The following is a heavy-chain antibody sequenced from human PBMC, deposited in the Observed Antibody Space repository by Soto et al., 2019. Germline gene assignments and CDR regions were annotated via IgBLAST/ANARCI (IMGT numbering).Heavy chain of an antibody. CDR2: LSGSGGTT. D-gene: IGHD3-10*01. CDR3: AKDMGYYGSGRKPNWFDP. V-gene: IGHV3-23*01. CDR1: GFTFSSYA. Sequence: GGSLILSCAASGFTFSSYAMSWVRQAPGKGLEWVSALSGSGGTTYYADSVKGRFTISRDNSRNTLYLQMNSLRAEDTAVYYCAKDMGYYGSGRKPNWFDPWGQGTLVTVSS. J-gene: IGHJ5*01.